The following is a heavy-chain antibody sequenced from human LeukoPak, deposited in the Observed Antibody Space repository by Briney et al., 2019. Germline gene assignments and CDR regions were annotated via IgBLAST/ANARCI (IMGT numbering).Heavy chain of an antibody. D-gene: IGHD3-22*01. CDR3: ARGSRLTKIVDAFDI. CDR2: INHKGST. Sequence: SETLSLTCAVFDGSFSGYYWSWIRQPPGKGLEWIGEINHKGSTNYNPYLKSRVAISVGPSKNQFSLKLSSVTAADTAVYYCARGSRLTKIVDAFDIWGQGTMVTVSS. CDR1: DGSFSGYY. V-gene: IGHV4-34*01. J-gene: IGHJ3*02.